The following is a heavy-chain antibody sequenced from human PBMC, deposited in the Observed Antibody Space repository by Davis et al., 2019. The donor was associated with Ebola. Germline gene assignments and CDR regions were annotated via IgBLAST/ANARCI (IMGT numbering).Heavy chain of an antibody. CDR1: GYSFSSFG. J-gene: IGHJ6*02. CDR3: AKVPGYCSGGACFSFGYYHGMDV. Sequence: GESLKISCAASGYSFSSFGIHWVRQGPGKGLEWVAVISNDGSKKFYVDSVKGRFIISRDNSENTVYLQMNSLSAEETAVYYCAKVPGYCSGGACFSFGYYHGMDVWGQGTTVTVSS. CDR2: ISNDGSKK. D-gene: IGHD2-15*01. V-gene: IGHV3-30*18.